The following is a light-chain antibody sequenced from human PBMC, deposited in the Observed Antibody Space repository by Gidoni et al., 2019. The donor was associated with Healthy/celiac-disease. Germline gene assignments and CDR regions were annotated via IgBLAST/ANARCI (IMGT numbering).Light chain of an antibody. CDR1: QSVSSH. Sequence: EIVLTQSPATLSSSPGERATLSCRASQSVSSHLAWYQQKPGQAPRLLIYDASNRATGIPARFSGSGSGTDLTLTISSLEPEDFAVYNCQQRRNWLYTFGQGTKVEIK. J-gene: IGKJ2*01. V-gene: IGKV3-11*01. CDR3: QQRRNWLYT. CDR2: DAS.